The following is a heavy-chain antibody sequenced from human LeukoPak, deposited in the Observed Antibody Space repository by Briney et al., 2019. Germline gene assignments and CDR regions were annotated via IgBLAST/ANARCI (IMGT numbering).Heavy chain of an antibody. D-gene: IGHD1-26*01. V-gene: IGHV4-59*01. J-gene: IGHJ3*02. CDR1: GGSITNYD. Sequence: PSETLSLTCTVSGGSITNYDWSWIRQPPGKGLEWIGYMFHSGTTNYNPSLKSRVTISRDTSKSQFALKLSSVTAADTAVYYCARRGGSPLGAFDIWGQGTMVTVSS. CDR3: ARRGGSPLGAFDI. CDR2: MFHSGTT.